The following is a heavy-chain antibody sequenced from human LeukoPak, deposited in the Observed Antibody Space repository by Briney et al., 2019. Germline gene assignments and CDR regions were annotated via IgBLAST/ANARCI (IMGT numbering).Heavy chain of an antibody. CDR1: GFTFSSYS. CDR2: ISSSSSTI. D-gene: IGHD6-13*01. CDR3: ARARGSSWYSGQLAYYFDY. Sequence: GGFLRLSCAASGFTFSSYSMNWVRQAPGKGLEWVSYISSSSSTIYYADSVKGRFTISRDNAKNSLYLQMNSLRDEDTAVYYCARARGSSWYSGQLAYYFDYWGQGTLVTVSS. J-gene: IGHJ4*02. V-gene: IGHV3-48*02.